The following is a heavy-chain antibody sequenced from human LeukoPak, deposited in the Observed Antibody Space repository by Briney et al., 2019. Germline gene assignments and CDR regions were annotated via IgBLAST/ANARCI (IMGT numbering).Heavy chain of an antibody. CDR1: GFTFSSYA. Sequence: GGSLRLSCAASGFTFSSYAMSWVRQAPGKGLEWVSAISGSGGSTYYADSVKGRFTISRDNSKNTLYLQMNSLRAEDTAVYYCAKGPSIAVAGTGFDYCGQGTLVTVSS. D-gene: IGHD6-19*01. J-gene: IGHJ4*02. CDR3: AKGPSIAVAGTGFDY. CDR2: ISGSGGST. V-gene: IGHV3-23*01.